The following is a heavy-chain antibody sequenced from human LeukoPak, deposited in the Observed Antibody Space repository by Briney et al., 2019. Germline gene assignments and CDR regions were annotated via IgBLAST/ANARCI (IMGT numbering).Heavy chain of an antibody. CDR2: INPNSGGT. J-gene: IGHJ6*03. Sequence: GASVKVSCKASGYTFTGYYMHWVRQAPGQGLEWMGWINPNSGGTNYAQKFQGRVTMTRDTSISTAYMELSRLRSDDTAVYYCARMYNWNRRNYYYMDVWGKGTTVTISS. CDR1: GYTFTGYY. D-gene: IGHD1-1*01. V-gene: IGHV1-2*02. CDR3: ARMYNWNRRNYYYMDV.